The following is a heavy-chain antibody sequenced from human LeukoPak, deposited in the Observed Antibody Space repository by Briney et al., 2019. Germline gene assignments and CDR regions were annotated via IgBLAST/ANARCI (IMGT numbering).Heavy chain of an antibody. CDR1: GFTFDDYA. CDR2: ISWNSGSI. V-gene: IGHV3-9*01. D-gene: IGHD3-16*02. J-gene: IGHJ4*02. Sequence: GGSLRLSCAASGFTFDDYAMHWVRQAPGKGLEWVSGISWNSGSIGYADSVKGRFTISRDNSKNTLYLQMNSLRAEDTAVYYCAKDLSGYYDYVWGSYRPWWFDYWGQGTLVTVSS. CDR3: AKDLSGYYDYVWGSYRPWWFDY.